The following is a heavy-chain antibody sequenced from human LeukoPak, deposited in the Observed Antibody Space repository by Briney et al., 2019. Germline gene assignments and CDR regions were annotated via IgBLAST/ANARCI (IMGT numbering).Heavy chain of an antibody. CDR2: ISGSGGST. CDR1: GFTFSSYA. V-gene: IGHV3-23*01. J-gene: IGHJ3*02. Sequence: GGSLRLSCAASGFTFSSYAMSWVRQAPGKGLEWVSAISGSGGSTYYADSMKGRFTISRDNSKNTLYLQMNSLRAEDTAVYYCAKGRSVAVAGTNAFDIWGQGTMVTVSS. D-gene: IGHD6-19*01. CDR3: AKGRSVAVAGTNAFDI.